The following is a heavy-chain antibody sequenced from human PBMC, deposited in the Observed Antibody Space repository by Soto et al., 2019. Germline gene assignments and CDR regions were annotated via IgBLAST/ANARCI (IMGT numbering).Heavy chain of an antibody. CDR3: ARDSNNWYSSYFDY. CDR2: INSDGTIT. V-gene: IGHV3-74*01. Sequence: WGSLLLSCAASVLTFSSYWMRWVRQAPGKGLVWVSSINSDGTITRFADSVKGRFTISRDNAKNTLYLQMNSLRAEDTAVYYCARDSNNWYSSYFDYWGHGTLVTVSS. D-gene: IGHD6-13*01. J-gene: IGHJ4*01. CDR1: VLTFSSYW.